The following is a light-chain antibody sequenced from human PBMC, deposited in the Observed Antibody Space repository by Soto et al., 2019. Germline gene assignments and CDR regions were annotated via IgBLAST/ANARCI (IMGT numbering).Light chain of an antibody. V-gene: IGKV1-5*01. CDR1: QSISSW. CDR3: QQYNSYPLT. CDR2: DAS. Sequence: DIPMTQSPSTLSASVGDRVTITCRASQSISSWLAWYQQQPGKAPKLLIYDASSLESGVPSRFSGSGSGTEFTLTISSLQPDDFATYYCQQYNSYPLTFGGGTKVEIK. J-gene: IGKJ4*01.